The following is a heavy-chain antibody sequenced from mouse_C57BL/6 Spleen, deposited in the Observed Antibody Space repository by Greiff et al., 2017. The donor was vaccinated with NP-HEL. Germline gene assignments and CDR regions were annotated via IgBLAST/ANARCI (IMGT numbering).Heavy chain of an antibody. V-gene: IGHV3-6*01. CDR2: ISYDGSN. D-gene: IGHD4-1*02. J-gene: IGHJ3*01. CDR3: ARGGPTAWFAY. Sequence: ESGPGLVKPSQSLSLTCSVTGYSITSGYYWNWIRQFPGNKLEWMGYISYDGSNNYNPSLKNRISITRDTSKNQFFLKLNSVTTEDTATYYCARGGPTAWFAYWGQGTLVTVSA. CDR1: GYSITSGYY.